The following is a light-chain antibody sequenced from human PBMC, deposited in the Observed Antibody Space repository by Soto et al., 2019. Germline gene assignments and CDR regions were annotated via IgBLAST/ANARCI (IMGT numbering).Light chain of an antibody. J-gene: IGKJ4*01. V-gene: IGKV3-20*01. CDR3: QQYGSSPLT. Sequence: EIVLTQSPGTLSLSPGERATLSCRASQSVSSSYLAWYQQKPGQAPRLLIYGASSRATGIPDRFSASGSGTDFTLTISRLEPEDFAVYYCQQYGSSPLTFGGGTEVEIK. CDR1: QSVSSSY. CDR2: GAS.